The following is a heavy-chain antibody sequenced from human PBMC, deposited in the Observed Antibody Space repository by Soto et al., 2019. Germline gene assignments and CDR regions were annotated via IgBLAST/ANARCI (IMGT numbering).Heavy chain of an antibody. CDR3: ARGRVGMVRGVITAYYYYYGMDV. D-gene: IGHD3-10*01. Sequence: SETLSLTCAVYGGSFSGYYWSWIRQPPGKGLEWIGEINHSGSTNYNPSLKSRVTISVDTSKNQFSLKLSSVTAADTAVYYCARGRVGMVRGVITAYYYYYGMDVWSQGTTVTVSS. J-gene: IGHJ6*02. V-gene: IGHV4-34*01. CDR2: INHSGST. CDR1: GGSFSGYY.